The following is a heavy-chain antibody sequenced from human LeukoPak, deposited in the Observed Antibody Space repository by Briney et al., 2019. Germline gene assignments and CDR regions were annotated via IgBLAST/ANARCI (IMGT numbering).Heavy chain of an antibody. V-gene: IGHV4-59*01. J-gene: IGHJ4*02. CDR2: IYYSGST. D-gene: IGHD6-19*01. Sequence: KTSETLSLTCTVSGGSISSYYWSWIRQPPGKGLEWIGYIYYSGSTNYNPSLKSRVTISVDTSKNQFSLRLSSVTAADTAVYYCARQSLYSSGWYYFDYWGQGTLVTVSS. CDR1: GGSISSYY. CDR3: ARQSLYSSGWYYFDY.